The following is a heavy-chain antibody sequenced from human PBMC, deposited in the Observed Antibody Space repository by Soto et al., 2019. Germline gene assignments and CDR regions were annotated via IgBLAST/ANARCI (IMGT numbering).Heavy chain of an antibody. J-gene: IGHJ4*02. CDR1: GGSFSGYY. Sequence: PSETLSLTCAVYGGSFSGYYWSWIRQPPGKGLEWIGEINHSGSTNYNPSLKSRVTISVDTSKNQFSLKLSSVTAADTAVYYCARGPARTYCSGGSCYYFDYWGQGTLVTVSS. CDR3: ARGPARTYCSGGSCYYFDY. D-gene: IGHD2-15*01. V-gene: IGHV4-34*01. CDR2: INHSGST.